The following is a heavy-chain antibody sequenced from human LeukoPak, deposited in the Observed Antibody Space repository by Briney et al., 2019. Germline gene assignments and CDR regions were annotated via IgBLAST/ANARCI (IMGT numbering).Heavy chain of an antibody. CDR1: GDSVSSNSAA. CDR3: ARDTENYDSSGYPNFDY. V-gene: IGHV6-1*01. CDR2: TYYRPKWYN. J-gene: IGHJ4*02. D-gene: IGHD3-22*01. Sequence: SQTLSLTCAISGDSVSSNSAAWNWIRQSPSRGLEWLGRTYYRPKWYNDYAVSVKSRITINPDTSKNQFSLQLNSVTPEDTAVYYCARDTENYDSSGYPNFDYWGQGTLVTVSS.